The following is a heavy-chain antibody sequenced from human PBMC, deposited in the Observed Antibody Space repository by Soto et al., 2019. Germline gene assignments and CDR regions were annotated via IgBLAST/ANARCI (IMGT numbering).Heavy chain of an antibody. CDR2: ISSSSSTI. CDR1: GFTFSSYS. Sequence: EVQLVESGGGLVQPGGSLRLSCAASGFTFSSYSMNWVRQAPGKGLEWVSYISSSSSTIYYEDSVKDRFTISRDNAKNSLYLQMNSLRAEDTAVYYCARAARRFFVGSGGDYWGQGTLVTVSS. V-gene: IGHV3-48*01. CDR3: ARAARRFFVGSGGDY. D-gene: IGHD3-10*01. J-gene: IGHJ4*02.